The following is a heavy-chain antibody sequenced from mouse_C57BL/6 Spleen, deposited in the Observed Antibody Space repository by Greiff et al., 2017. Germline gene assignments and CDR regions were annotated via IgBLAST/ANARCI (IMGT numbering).Heavy chain of an antibody. J-gene: IGHJ3*01. CDR1: GYSITSGYY. CDR3: ARELGRDGFAY. Sequence: EVQLQESGPGLVKPSPSLSLSCSVTGYSITSGYYWNWIRQFPGNKLEWMGYISYDGSNNYNPSLKNRISITRDTSKNQFFLKLNSVTTEDTATYYCARELGRDGFAYWGQGTLVTVSA. D-gene: IGHD4-1*01. V-gene: IGHV3-6*01. CDR2: ISYDGSN.